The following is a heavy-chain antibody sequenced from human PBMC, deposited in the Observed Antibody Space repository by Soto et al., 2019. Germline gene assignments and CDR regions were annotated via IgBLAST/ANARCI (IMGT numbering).Heavy chain of an antibody. J-gene: IGHJ2*01. V-gene: IGHV4-31*03. CDR3: ARGKRGPWYFDL. CDR1: GGSMNRGDDY. CDR2: IHYGGTD. Sequence: QVHLLESGPGLVKPSETLSLTCTVSGGSMNRGDDYWHWFRQPPGKGLEWIGNIHYGGTDKYKPSPKTRLTVSADTSKNQFSLKLYSVTAADTAVYYCARGKRGPWYFDLWGRGTLVAVSS.